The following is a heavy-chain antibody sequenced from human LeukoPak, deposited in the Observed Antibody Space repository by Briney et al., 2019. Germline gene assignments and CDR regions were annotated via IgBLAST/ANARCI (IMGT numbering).Heavy chain of an antibody. Sequence: SETLSLTCTVSGGSISSYYWSWIRQPAGKGLEWIGRIYTSGSTNYNPSLKSRVTISVDTSKNQFSLKLSSVTAADTAVYYCARRSGYYYGSGSYYKTPLIFDYWGQGTLVTVSS. CDR1: GGSISSYY. CDR2: IYTSGST. CDR3: ARRSGYYYGSGSYYKTPLIFDY. D-gene: IGHD3-10*01. J-gene: IGHJ4*02. V-gene: IGHV4-4*07.